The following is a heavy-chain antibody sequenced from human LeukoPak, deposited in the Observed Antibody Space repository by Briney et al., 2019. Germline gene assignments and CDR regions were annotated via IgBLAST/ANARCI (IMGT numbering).Heavy chain of an antibody. V-gene: IGHV4-4*07. D-gene: IGHD3-10*01. J-gene: IGHJ2*01. CDR1: GGAISSYY. CDR2: MYTSGST. CDR3: VRDRDGSGSYYTQYWYFDL. Sequence: SETLSLTCTVSGGAISSYYWSWIRQPAGKGLEWIGRMYTSGSTNYNPSLKSRVTMSVDTSKNQFSLKLSSVTAADTAVYYFVRDRDGSGSYYTQYWYFDLWGRGTLVTVSS.